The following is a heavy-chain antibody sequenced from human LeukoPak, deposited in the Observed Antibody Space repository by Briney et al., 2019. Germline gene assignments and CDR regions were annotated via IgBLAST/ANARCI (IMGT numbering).Heavy chain of an antibody. CDR1: GGSISPYY. D-gene: IGHD1-26*01. CDR2: IYYSGTT. Sequence: SETLPLTCTVSGGSISPYYWSWIRQPPGKGLEWIGHIYYSGTTNYNPSLKSRVTISLDTSKNQFSLKLTSVTAADTAVYYCARGRGSSSGSYGYWGQGTLVTVSS. J-gene: IGHJ4*02. CDR3: ARGRGSSSGSYGY. V-gene: IGHV4-59*01.